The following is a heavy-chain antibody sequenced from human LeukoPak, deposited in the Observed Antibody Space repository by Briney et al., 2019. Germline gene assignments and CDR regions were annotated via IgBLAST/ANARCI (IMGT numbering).Heavy chain of an antibody. CDR2: ISAYNGNT. CDR1: GYTFTSYG. D-gene: IGHD3-22*01. J-gene: IGHJ4*02. V-gene: IGHV1-18*01. Sequence: GASVKVSCKASGYTFTSYGISWGRQAPGQGLEWMGGISAYNGNTNYAQKLQGRVTMTTDTSTSTAYMELRSLRSADTAVYYCAGSHYSDSSGYQPPGPNFDYWGQGTLVTVSS. CDR3: AGSHYSDSSGYQPPGPNFDY.